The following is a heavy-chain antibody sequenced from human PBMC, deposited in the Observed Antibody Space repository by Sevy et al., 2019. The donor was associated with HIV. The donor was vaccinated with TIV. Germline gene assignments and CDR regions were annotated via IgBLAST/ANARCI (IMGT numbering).Heavy chain of an antibody. CDR2: ISYDGSNK. Sequence: GGSLRLSCAASGFIFSSNAMHWVRQAPGKGLEWVSVISYDGSNKEYADSVKGRFTISRDNAKNTLYLQMNSRRPEDTAVYYCARVPGAVIAAGPYHFDYWGQGTLVTVSS. V-gene: IGHV3-30*04. J-gene: IGHJ4*02. CDR1: GFIFSSNA. D-gene: IGHD6-13*01. CDR3: ARVPGAVIAAGPYHFDY.